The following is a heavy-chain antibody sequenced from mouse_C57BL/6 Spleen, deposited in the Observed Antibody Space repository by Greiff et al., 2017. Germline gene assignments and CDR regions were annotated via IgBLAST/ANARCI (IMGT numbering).Heavy chain of an antibody. J-gene: IGHJ4*01. Sequence: VQLQESGPELVKPGASVKISCKASGYAFSSSWLNWVKQRPGKGLEWIGRIYPGDGDTNYNGKFTGKATLTADKSSSTAYMQLSSRTSEDSAVYFCAREGLRRGGYARDYWGQGTSVTVSS. CDR1: GYAFSSSW. V-gene: IGHV1-82*01. CDR3: AREGLRRGGYARDY. D-gene: IGHD2-4*01. CDR2: IYPGDGDT.